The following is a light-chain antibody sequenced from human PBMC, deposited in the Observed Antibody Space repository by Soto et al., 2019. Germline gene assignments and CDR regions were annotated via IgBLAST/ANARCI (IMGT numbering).Light chain of an antibody. Sequence: QSALTQPRSVSESPGQSVTISCSGTSSDVGAYNYVSWYQQHPGKAPKLMICDVTKRPSGVPDRFSGSRSGNTASLTISGLQTEDEADYYCCSHAGGYTWVFGGGTQLTVL. V-gene: IGLV2-11*01. CDR1: SSDVGAYNY. CDR3: CSHAGGYTWV. CDR2: DVT. J-gene: IGLJ3*02.